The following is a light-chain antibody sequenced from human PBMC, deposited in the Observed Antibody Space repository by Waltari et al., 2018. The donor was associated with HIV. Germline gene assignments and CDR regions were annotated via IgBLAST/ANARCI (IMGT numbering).Light chain of an antibody. CDR1: ALPKQY. CDR3: QSADSSGTWV. V-gene: IGLV3-25*03. Sequence: SYELTQPPSVSVSPGQTARITCPGAALPKQYASWYQQRPGQAPVLVMSKDSERPSGIPERFSGSSSGTTVTLTISGVQAEDEADYYCQSADSSGTWVFGGGTKLTVL. J-gene: IGLJ2*01. CDR2: KDS.